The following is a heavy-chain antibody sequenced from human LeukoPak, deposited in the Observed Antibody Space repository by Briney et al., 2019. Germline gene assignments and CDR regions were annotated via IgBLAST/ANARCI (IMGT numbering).Heavy chain of an antibody. CDR3: AKDRTIFGVVIDY. D-gene: IGHD3-3*01. CDR1: GFTFSSYA. J-gene: IGHJ4*02. CDR2: ISGSGGST. Sequence: GGSLRLSCAASGFTFSSYAMSWVRQAPGRGLEWVSAISGSGGSTYYADSVKGRFTISRDNSKNTLYLQMNSLRAEDTAVYYCAKDRTIFGVVIDYWGQGTLVTVSS. V-gene: IGHV3-23*01.